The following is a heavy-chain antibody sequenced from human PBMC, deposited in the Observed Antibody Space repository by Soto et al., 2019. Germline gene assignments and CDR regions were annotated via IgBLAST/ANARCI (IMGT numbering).Heavy chain of an antibody. Sequence: GGSLRLSCVVSGFTFSNYDMHWVRQAPGKGLEWVALISHDGSKKVYADSVKGRFTISRDTSKNTLYLQMDSLRDEDTALYYCAQDLFRLRNIPDYWGQGTLVTVSS. CDR3: AQDLFRLRNIPDY. V-gene: IGHV3-30*18. CDR1: GFTFSNYD. CDR2: ISHDGSKK. D-gene: IGHD4-17*01. J-gene: IGHJ4*02.